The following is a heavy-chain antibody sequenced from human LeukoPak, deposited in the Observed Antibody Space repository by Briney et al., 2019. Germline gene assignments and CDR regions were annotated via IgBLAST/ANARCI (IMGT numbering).Heavy chain of an antibody. V-gene: IGHV3-23*01. CDR2: ISGGGSST. CDR3: AKDNTNMVRGVTEYYFDY. J-gene: IGHJ4*02. CDR1: GFSFSDFA. Sequence: GGSLRLSCSPSGFSFSDFAMAWVRQAPGKGLEWVSVISGGGSSTNYADSVKGRFTISRDNSKNTLYLQMNSLRAEDTAVYYCAKDNTNMVRGVTEYYFDYWGQGTLVTVSS. D-gene: IGHD3-10*01.